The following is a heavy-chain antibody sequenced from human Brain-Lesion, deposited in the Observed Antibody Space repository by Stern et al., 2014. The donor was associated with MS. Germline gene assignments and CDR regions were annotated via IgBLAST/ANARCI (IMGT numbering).Heavy chain of an antibody. CDR3: ARAASTTSSYNF. J-gene: IGHJ4*02. Sequence: QVQLVQSGAEVKKPGSSVKVSCQASGGSFINNVISWVRQAPGQGLEWMGGTIPIFGTALYAQKFRGRVTITADESTRTAYTELSSLRSDDPAVYFCARAASTTSSYNFWGPGTLVTVSS. V-gene: IGHV1-69*01. D-gene: IGHD3-10*01. CDR2: TIPIFGTA. CDR1: GGSFINNV.